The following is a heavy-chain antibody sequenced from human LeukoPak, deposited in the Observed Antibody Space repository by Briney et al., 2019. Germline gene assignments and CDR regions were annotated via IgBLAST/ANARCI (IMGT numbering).Heavy chain of an antibody. D-gene: IGHD3-22*01. CDR3: ARAGRYYDSSGHSFDY. V-gene: IGHV4-34*01. CDR2: INHSGST. Sequence: SETLSLTCAVYGGSFSGYYWSWIRQPPGKGLEWIGEINHSGSTNYNPSLKSRVTISVDTSKNQFSLKLSSVTAAGTAVYYCARAGRYYDSSGHSFDYWGQGTLVTVSS. J-gene: IGHJ4*02. CDR1: GGSFSGYY.